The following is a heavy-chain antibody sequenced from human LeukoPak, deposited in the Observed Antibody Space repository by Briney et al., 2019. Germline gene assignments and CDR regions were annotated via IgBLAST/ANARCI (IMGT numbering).Heavy chain of an antibody. J-gene: IGHJ4*02. CDR3: AKDRASGCPVY. Sequence: GGSLRLSCAACGLTFSSYGMHWVRPAPGKGLEGVALIRYDGSNKYYADSVKGRFTISRDNSKNTLYLQMNSLRAEDTAVYYCAKDRASGCPVYCGQGTLFTVSS. D-gene: IGHD6-19*01. CDR2: IRYDGSNK. CDR1: GLTFSSYG. V-gene: IGHV3-30*02.